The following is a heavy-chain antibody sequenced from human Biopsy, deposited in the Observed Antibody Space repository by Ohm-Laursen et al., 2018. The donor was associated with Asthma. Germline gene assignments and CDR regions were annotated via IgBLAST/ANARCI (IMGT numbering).Heavy chain of an antibody. J-gene: IGHJ6*02. CDR3: ARAVDYSHYYGIDV. Sequence: ASVKVACKTSGYTFNSAGITWVRQAPGQGLEWTGWISVYNGNTKVAQKLQDRVTMITDTSTSTAYMEFRSLRSDDTAVYFCARAVDYSHYYGIDVWGQGTTVTVS. CDR2: ISVYNGNT. D-gene: IGHD3-10*01. CDR1: GYTFNSAG. V-gene: IGHV1-18*01.